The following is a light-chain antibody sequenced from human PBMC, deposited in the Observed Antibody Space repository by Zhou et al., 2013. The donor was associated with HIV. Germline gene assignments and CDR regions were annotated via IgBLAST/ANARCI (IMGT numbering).Light chain of an antibody. CDR3: QQRISWPIT. Sequence: EVVMTQSPATLSVSPGERATVSCRASQSVSSNLAWYQQKPGQAPRLLIYDAVNRATGIPGRFSGSGSGTDFTLTISSLDPEDFAVYYCQQRISWPITFGQGTRLEI. CDR1: QSVSSN. J-gene: IGKJ5*01. V-gene: IGKV3-11*01. CDR2: DAV.